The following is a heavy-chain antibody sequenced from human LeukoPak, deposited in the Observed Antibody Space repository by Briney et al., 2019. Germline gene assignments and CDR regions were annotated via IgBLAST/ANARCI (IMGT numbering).Heavy chain of an antibody. Sequence: SETLSLTCTVSGGSISSYYWSWIRQPPGKGLEWIGYIYYSGSTNYNPSLKSRVTISVDTSKYQFSLKLSSVTAADTAVYYCARVDGITMVRGPYYYYMDVWGKGPRSPSP. J-gene: IGHJ6*03. V-gene: IGHV4-59*01. CDR1: GGSISSYY. CDR2: IYYSGST. D-gene: IGHD3-10*01. CDR3: ARVDGITMVRGPYYYYMDV.